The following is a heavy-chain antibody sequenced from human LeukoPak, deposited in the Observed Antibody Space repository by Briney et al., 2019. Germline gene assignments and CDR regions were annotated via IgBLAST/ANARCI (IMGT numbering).Heavy chain of an antibody. D-gene: IGHD5-12*01. J-gene: IGHJ4*02. V-gene: IGHV4-4*07. Sequence: SETLSLTCTVSGGSISSYHWGWIRQPAGKGLEWIGRIYTSGSTNYNPSLKSRVTMSVDTSKNQFSLKLSSVTAADTAVYYCALGSGYARFDYWGQGTLVTVSS. CDR1: GGSISSYH. CDR3: ALGSGYARFDY. CDR2: IYTSGST.